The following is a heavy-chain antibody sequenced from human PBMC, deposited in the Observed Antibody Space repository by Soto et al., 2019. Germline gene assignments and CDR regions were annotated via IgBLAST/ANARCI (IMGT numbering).Heavy chain of an antibody. CDR2: INPNSGGT. CDR1: GYTFTGYY. D-gene: IGHD3-22*01. V-gene: IGHV1-2*02. Sequence: ASVKVSCKASGYTFTGYYMHWVRHAPGQGLEWMGWINPNSGGTNYAQKFQGRVTMTRDTSISTAYMELSRLRSDDTAVYYCARVLSRGSSGYYYVGYWGQGTMVTVSS. CDR3: ARVLSRGSSGYYYVGY. J-gene: IGHJ4*02.